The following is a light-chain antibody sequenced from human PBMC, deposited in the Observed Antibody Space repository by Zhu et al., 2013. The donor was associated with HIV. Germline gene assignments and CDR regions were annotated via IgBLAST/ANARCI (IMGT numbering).Light chain of an antibody. V-gene: IGKV4-1*01. Sequence: DIVMTQSPDSLAVSLGERATINCKSSQSVLYSSNNKNYLAWYQQKPGQPPKLLIYWASTRESGVPDRFSGSGSGTDFTLTISSLQAEDVAVYYCQQYNNWPPFTFGPGTKVDIK. CDR3: QQYNNWPPFT. CDR1: QSVLYSSNNKNY. CDR2: WAS. J-gene: IGKJ3*01.